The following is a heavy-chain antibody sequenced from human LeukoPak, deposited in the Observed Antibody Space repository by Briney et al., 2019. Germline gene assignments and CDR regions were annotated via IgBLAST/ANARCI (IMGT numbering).Heavy chain of an antibody. D-gene: IGHD1-26*01. V-gene: IGHV3-30*04. Sequence: PGGSLRLSCAASGFTFSSYTMYWVRQAPGKGLEWVALISYDGSNKYYADSVKGRFTISRDNSKNTLFLQMNSLSSEDTAVYYCARSWEVLQNFDYWGQGTLVTVSS. CDR3: ARSWEVLQNFDY. J-gene: IGHJ4*02. CDR2: ISYDGSNK. CDR1: GFTFSSYT.